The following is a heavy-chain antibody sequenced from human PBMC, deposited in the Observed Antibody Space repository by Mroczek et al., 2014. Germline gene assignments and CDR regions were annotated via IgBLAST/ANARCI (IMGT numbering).Heavy chain of an antibody. V-gene: IGHV4-59*01. CDR1: GGSISSYY. Sequence: QVQLQESGPGLVKPSETLSLTCTVSGGSISSYYWSWIRQPPGKGLEWIGYIYYSGSTNYNPSLKSRVTISVDTSKNQFSLKLSSVTAADTAVYYCARGVGVAVAGEFDYWGQGTLVTVSS. CDR3: ARGVGVAVAGEFDY. D-gene: IGHD6-19*01. CDR2: IYYSGST. J-gene: IGHJ4*02.